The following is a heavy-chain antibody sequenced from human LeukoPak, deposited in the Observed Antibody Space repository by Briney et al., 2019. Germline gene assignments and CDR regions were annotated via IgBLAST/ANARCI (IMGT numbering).Heavy chain of an antibody. Sequence: GRSLRLSCAASGFTFDDYAMHWVRQAPGKGLEWVSGISWNSGSIGYADSVKGRFTISRDNAKNSLYLQMNSLRAEDMALYYCAKDRAAAALYYMDVWGKGTTVTVSS. V-gene: IGHV3-9*03. D-gene: IGHD6-13*01. CDR1: GFTFDDYA. CDR2: ISWNSGSI. J-gene: IGHJ6*03. CDR3: AKDRAAAALYYMDV.